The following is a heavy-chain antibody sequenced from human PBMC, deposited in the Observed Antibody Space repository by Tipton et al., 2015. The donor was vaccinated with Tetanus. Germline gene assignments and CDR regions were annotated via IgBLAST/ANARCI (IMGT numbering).Heavy chain of an antibody. CDR2: AYYSGSA. Sequence: PGLVKPSETLSLTCTISGGSISRFYWGWIRQPPGKALEWIGHAYYSGSANYNPSLKSRITISVDTSSDQFSLRLTSVTAADTAVYYCAGVLRGTVNYFDYWGQGTLVTVSS. D-gene: IGHD4-17*01. V-gene: IGHV4-59*01. CDR3: AGVLRGTVNYFDY. J-gene: IGHJ4*02. CDR1: GGSISRFY.